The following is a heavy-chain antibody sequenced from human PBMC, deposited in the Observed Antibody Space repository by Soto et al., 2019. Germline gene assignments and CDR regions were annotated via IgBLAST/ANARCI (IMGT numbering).Heavy chain of an antibody. CDR1: GGSISSSSYY. CDR2: IYYSGST. Sequence: SETLSLTCTVSGGSISSSSYYWGWIRQPPGKGLEWIGSIYYSGSTYYNPSLKSRVTISVDTSKNQFSLKLSSVTAADTAVYYCASEPGVHKSKSGGKDAFDIWGQGTMVTVSS. V-gene: IGHV4-39*07. D-gene: IGHD3-16*01. CDR3: ASEPGVHKSKSGGKDAFDI. J-gene: IGHJ3*02.